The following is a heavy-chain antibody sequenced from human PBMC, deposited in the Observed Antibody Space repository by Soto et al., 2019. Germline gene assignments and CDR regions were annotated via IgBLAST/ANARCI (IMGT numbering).Heavy chain of an antibody. Sequence: SETLSLTCTVSGGSISSYYWSWIRQPPGKGLEWIGYIYYSGSTNYNPSLKSRVTISVDTSKNQFSLKLSSVTAADTAVYYCARDVVEGRPGYYYYGMDVWGQGTTVTVSS. CDR2: IYYSGST. D-gene: IGHD2-15*01. CDR3: ARDVVEGRPGYYYYGMDV. V-gene: IGHV4-59*01. J-gene: IGHJ6*02. CDR1: GGSISSYY.